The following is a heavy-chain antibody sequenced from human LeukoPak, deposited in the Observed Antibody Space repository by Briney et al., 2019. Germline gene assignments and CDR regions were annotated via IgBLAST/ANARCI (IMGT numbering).Heavy chain of an antibody. V-gene: IGHV4-34*01. Sequence: PSETLSLTCAVYGGSFSGYYWSWIRQPPGKGLEWIGEINHSGSTNYNPSLKSRVTISVDTSKNQFSLKLSSVTAADAAVYYCARGSPWFGGYGYFDYWGQGTLVTVSS. CDR3: ARGSPWFGGYGYFDY. D-gene: IGHD3-10*01. CDR1: GGSFSGYY. J-gene: IGHJ4*02. CDR2: INHSGST.